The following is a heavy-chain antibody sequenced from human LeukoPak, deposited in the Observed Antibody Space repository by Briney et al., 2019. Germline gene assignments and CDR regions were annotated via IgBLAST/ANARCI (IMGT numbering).Heavy chain of an antibody. D-gene: IGHD3-10*01. V-gene: IGHV1-69*05. CDR3: AREGGSGSYNFDY. Sequence: ASVKVSCKASGGTFSSYAIIWVRQAPGQGLEWMGGIIPIFGTANYAQKFQGRVTITTDESTSTAYMELSSLRSEDTAVYYCAREGGSGSYNFDYWGQGTLVTVSS. CDR1: GGTFSSYA. J-gene: IGHJ4*02. CDR2: IIPIFGTA.